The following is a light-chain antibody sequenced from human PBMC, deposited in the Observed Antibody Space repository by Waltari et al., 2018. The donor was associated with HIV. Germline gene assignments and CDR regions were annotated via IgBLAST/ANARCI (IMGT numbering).Light chain of an antibody. CDR2: SDR. J-gene: IGLJ2*01. CDR3: QVWDSSSGVV. Sequence: SYVLTQSPSVPVAPGKTARITCGRNTRGSQSVHWYHQKPGQAPVLVIYSDRDRPSGIPERFSGSNSGNTATLTISRVEAGDEADYYCQVWDSSSGVVFGGGTRLTVL. CDR1: TRGSQS. V-gene: IGLV3-21*04.